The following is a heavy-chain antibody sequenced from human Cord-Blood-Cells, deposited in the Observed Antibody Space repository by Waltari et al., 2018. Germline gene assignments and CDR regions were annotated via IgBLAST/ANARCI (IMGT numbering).Heavy chain of an antibody. J-gene: IGHJ3*02. Sequence: QVQLVQSGAEVKKPGASVKVSCKVSGYTLTELSMHWVRQAPGKGLEWMGGFGPEEGEKIYAQKFQGRVTMTEDTSTDTAYMELSSLRSEDTAVYYCATDLGVPGDGDAFEIWGQGTMVTVSS. V-gene: IGHV1-24*01. CDR2: FGPEEGEK. D-gene: IGHD7-27*01. CDR3: ATDLGVPGDGDAFEI. CDR1: GYTLTELS.